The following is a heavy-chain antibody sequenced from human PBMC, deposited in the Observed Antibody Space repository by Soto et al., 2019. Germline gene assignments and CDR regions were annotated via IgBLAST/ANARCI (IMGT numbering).Heavy chain of an antibody. CDR1: GGSISSGGYS. J-gene: IGHJ5*02. Sequence: SETLSLTCTVSGGSISSGGYSWSWIRQPPGKGLEWIGYIYHSGSTYYNPSLKSRVTISVDTSKNQFSLKLSSVTAADTAVYYCARTRAVWFDPWGQGTLVTVSS. D-gene: IGHD6-19*01. CDR3: ARTRAVWFDP. CDR2: IYHSGST. V-gene: IGHV4-30-2*01.